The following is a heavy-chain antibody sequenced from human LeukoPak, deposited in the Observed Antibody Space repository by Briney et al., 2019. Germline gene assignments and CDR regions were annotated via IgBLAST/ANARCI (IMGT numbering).Heavy chain of an antibody. CDR3: AKDNTYYDFWSGYLNTYYFDY. CDR2: ISYDGSNK. D-gene: IGHD3-3*01. J-gene: IGHJ4*02. V-gene: IGHV3-30*18. Sequence: GRSLRLSCAASGFTFSSYGMHWVRQAPGKGLEWVAVISYDGSNKYYADSVKGRFTISRDNSKNTLCLQMNSLRAEDTAVYYCAKDNTYYDFWSGYLNTYYFDYWGQGTLVTVSS. CDR1: GFTFSSYG.